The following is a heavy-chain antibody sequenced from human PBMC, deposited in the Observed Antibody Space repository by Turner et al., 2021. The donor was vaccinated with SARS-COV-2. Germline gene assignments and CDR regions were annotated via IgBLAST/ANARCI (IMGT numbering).Heavy chain of an antibody. V-gene: IGHV3-23*04. CDR3: AKDLAAYYDSSGYYSYYYGVDV. CDR2: ISGNGDST. CDR1: GFTFSSYW. D-gene: IGHD3-22*01. Sequence: EVQLVESGGGLVQPGGSLRLSCAASGFTFSSYWMHWVRQAPGKGLVWVSSISGNGDSTYYADSVKGRFTISRDNSKNTLYLQMHSLRAEDTAVYYCAKDLAAYYDSSGYYSYYYGVDVWGQGTTVTVSS. J-gene: IGHJ6*02.